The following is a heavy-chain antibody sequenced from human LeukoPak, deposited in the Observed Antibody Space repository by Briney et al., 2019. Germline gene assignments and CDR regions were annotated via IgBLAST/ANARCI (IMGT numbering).Heavy chain of an antibody. D-gene: IGHD5-24*01. CDR2: ICYSGST. V-gene: IGHV4-39*01. Sequence: SETLSLTCTVSGGSISSSSYCWGWIRQPPGKGLEWIGSICYSGSTFYNPSLKSRVTLSVDTSKNQFSLKLSSVTAADTAVYYCARTENYIPADWFDPWGQGNLVSVSS. J-gene: IGHJ5*02. CDR3: ARTENYIPADWFDP. CDR1: GGSISSSSYC.